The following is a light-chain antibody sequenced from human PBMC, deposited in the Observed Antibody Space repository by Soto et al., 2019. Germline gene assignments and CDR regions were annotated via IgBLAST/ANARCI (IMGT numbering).Light chain of an antibody. CDR3: SSYTSSSTLYV. V-gene: IGLV2-14*01. CDR1: SSDVGKYDY. CDR2: EVN. J-gene: IGLJ1*01. Sequence: QSALTQPPSASGSPGQSVTISCTGTSSDVGKYDYVSWFQHHPGKAPKLIIYEVNNRPSGVSHRFSGSKSGNTASLTISGLQAEDEADYYCSSYTSSSTLYVFGTGTKVTVL.